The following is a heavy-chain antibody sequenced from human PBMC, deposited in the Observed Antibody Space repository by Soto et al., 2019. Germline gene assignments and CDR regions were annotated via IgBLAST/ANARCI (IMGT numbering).Heavy chain of an antibody. Sequence: SETLSLTCTVSGGSISSSSYYWGWIRQPPGKGLEWIGYIYYIGTTYYNPSLKSRVTISVDTSKNQFSLKLTSVTAADTAVYYYAKSIXSWGQGTLVTVSS. J-gene: IGHJ5*01. CDR3: AKSIXS. V-gene: IGHV4-31*03. CDR2: IYYIGTT. CDR1: GGSISSSSYY.